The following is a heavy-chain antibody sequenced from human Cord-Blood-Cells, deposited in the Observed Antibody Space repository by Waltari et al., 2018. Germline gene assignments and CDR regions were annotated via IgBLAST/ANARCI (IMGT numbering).Heavy chain of an antibody. Sequence: EVQLVESGGGLVKPGGSLRLSCAASGFTFSSYSMNWVRQAPGTGMELVSYISSSSSYIYYADSVKGRFTISRDNAKNSLYLQMNSLRAEDTAVYYCAGYSSSWYLGNYWGQGTLVTVSS. CDR3: AGYSSSWYLGNY. J-gene: IGHJ4*02. D-gene: IGHD6-13*01. CDR1: GFTFSSYS. V-gene: IGHV3-21*01. CDR2: ISSSSSYI.